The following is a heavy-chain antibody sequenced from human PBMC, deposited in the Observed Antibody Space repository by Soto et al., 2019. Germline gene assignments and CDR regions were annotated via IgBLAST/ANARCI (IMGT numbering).Heavy chain of an antibody. CDR2: IIPIFGTA. CDR1: GGTFSSYA. CDR3: AREVRGYSGYARGYYYYGMDV. Sequence: GASVKVSCKASGGTFSSYAISWVRQAPRQGLEWMGGIIPIFGTANYAQKFQGRVTITADESTSTAYMELSSLRSEDTAVYYCAREVRGYSGYARGYYYYGMDVWGQGTTVTVSS. V-gene: IGHV1-69*13. J-gene: IGHJ6*02. D-gene: IGHD5-12*01.